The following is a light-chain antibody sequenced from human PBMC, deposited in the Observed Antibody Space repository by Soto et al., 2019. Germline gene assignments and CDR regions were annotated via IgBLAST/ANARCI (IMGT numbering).Light chain of an antibody. CDR2: DVS. CDR3: CSYAGSYTLV. J-gene: IGLJ2*01. V-gene: IGLV2-11*01. Sequence: QSALPQPRSGSGSPGQSVTLSCTGTSSDVGGYTYVSWYQQHPGKAPKLMISDVSKRPSGVPDRFSGSKSGNTASLTISGLQAEDEADYYCCSYAGSYTLVFGGGTKLTVL. CDR1: SSDVGGYTY.